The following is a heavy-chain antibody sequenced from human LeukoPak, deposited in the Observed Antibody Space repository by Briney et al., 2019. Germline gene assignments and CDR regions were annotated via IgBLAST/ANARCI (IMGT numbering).Heavy chain of an antibody. CDR1: GFTVSNTY. D-gene: IGHD2-8*01. CDR3: ARDPGFRNGADV. CDR2: IYGDGST. V-gene: IGHV3-66*02. J-gene: IGHJ6*02. Sequence: GGSLRLSCAAFGFTVSNTYMRWVRQAPGGGVEGGSVIYGDGSTYHADSVKGRFTISRDNSKNTLYLQMNSLTAEDTAVYYCARDPGFRNGADVWGQGTTVTASS.